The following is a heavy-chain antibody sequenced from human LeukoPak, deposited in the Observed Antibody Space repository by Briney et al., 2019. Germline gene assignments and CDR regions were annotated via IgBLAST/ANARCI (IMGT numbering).Heavy chain of an antibody. D-gene: IGHD3-10*01. V-gene: IGHV4-4*08. CDR3: ARVGGSGSYLHWFDP. CDR2: MHSSGKT. Sequence: SETLSLTCTVSGGSISSYYWGWIRQPPGKGLEWLGWMHSSGKTKYNSSLKSRVTISIDTSKSQVSLRLTSVTTADTAVYYCARVGGSGSYLHWFDPWGQGTLVTVSS. CDR1: GGSISSYY. J-gene: IGHJ5*02.